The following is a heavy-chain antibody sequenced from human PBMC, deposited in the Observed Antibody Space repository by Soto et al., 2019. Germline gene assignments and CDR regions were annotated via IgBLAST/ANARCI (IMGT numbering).Heavy chain of an antibody. V-gene: IGHV3-23*01. CDR3: AKDNLYYYDSSGYWPSDY. J-gene: IGHJ4*02. D-gene: IGHD3-22*01. CDR2: ISGSGGST. CDR1: GFTFSSYA. Sequence: GGSLRLSCAASGFTFSSYAMSCVRQAPGKGLEWVSAISGSGGSTYYADSVKGRFTISRDNSKNTLYLQMNSLRAEDTAVYYCAKDNLYYYDSSGYWPSDYWGQGTLVTVSS.